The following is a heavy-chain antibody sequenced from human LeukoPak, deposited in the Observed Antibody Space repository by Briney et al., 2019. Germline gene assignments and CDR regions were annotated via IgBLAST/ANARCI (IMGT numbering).Heavy chain of an antibody. D-gene: IGHD1-14*01. Sequence: SETLSLTCTVSGYSISSGYYWGWIRQPPGKGLEWIGSIYHSGSTYYNPSLKSRVTISVDTSKNQFSLKLSSVTAADTAVYYCARVPLNRYYYYYYYMDVWGKGTTVTVSS. CDR1: GYSISSGYY. CDR3: ARVPLNRYYYYYYYMDV. CDR2: IYHSGST. J-gene: IGHJ6*03. V-gene: IGHV4-38-2*02.